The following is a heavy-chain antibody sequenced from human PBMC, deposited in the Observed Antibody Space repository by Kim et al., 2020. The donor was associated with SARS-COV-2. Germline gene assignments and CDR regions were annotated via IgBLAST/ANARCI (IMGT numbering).Heavy chain of an antibody. CDR2: IYYSGST. J-gene: IGHJ6*02. Sequence: SETLSLTCTVSGGSISSSSYYWGWIRQPPGKGLEWIGSIYYSGSTYYNPSLKSRVTISVDTSKNQFSLKLSSVTAADTAVYYCARQRLAAPGWYYYGMDVWGQGTTVTVSS. CDR1: GGSISSSSYY. CDR3: ARQRLAAPGWYYYGMDV. D-gene: IGHD6-6*01. V-gene: IGHV4-39*01.